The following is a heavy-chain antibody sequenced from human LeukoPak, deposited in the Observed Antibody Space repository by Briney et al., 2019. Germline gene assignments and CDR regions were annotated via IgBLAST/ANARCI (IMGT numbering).Heavy chain of an antibody. CDR2: IYYSGST. CDR3: ASSIVVAPAAIVAWDMDV. V-gene: IGHV4-30-4*08. Sequence: SETLSLTCTVSGASISSGDYYWGWIRQPPGKGLEWIVYIYYSGSTYYNPSLKSRVTISVDTSKNQFSLKLSSVTAADTAVYYCASSIVVAPAAIVAWDMDVWGKGTTVTVSS. D-gene: IGHD2-2*02. CDR1: GASISSGDYY. J-gene: IGHJ6*03.